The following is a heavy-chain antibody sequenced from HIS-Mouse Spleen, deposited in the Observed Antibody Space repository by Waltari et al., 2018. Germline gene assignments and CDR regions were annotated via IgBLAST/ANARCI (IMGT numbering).Heavy chain of an antibody. CDR1: GGSISSSSYY. V-gene: IGHV4-39*07. CDR2: IDYSGST. D-gene: IGHD6-13*01. Sequence: QLQLQESGPGLVKPSETLSLTCTVSGGSISSSSYYWGWIRQPPGKGLEWIGSIDYSGSTYYNPSLKSRVTISVDTSKNQFSLKLSSVPAADTAVYYCAREIPYSSSWYDWYFDLWCRGTLVTVSS. J-gene: IGHJ2*01. CDR3: AREIPYSSSWYDWYFDL.